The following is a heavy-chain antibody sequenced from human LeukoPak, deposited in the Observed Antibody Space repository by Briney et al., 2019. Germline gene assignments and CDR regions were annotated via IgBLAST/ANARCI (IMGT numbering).Heavy chain of an antibody. Sequence: GGSLRLSCAASGFTFSSYSMNWVRQAQGKGLEWVSSISSSSSYIYYADSVKGRFTISRDNAKNSLYLQMNSLRAEDTAVYYCAKGTEYYFDYWGQGTLVTVSS. CDR3: AKGTEYYFDY. CDR2: ISSSSSYI. J-gene: IGHJ4*02. CDR1: GFTFSSYS. V-gene: IGHV3-21*01. D-gene: IGHD1/OR15-1a*01.